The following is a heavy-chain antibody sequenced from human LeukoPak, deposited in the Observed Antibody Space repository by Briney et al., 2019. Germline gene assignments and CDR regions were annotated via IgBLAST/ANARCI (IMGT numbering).Heavy chain of an antibody. CDR2: ISGSGGST. J-gene: IGHJ4*02. V-gene: IGHV3-23*01. Sequence: TGGSLRLSCAASGFTFSSYAMSWVRQAPGKGLEWVSAISGSGGSTYYADSVKGRFTISRDNSKNTLYLQMNSLRAEDTAVYYCARDPGLRSAPNWGQGTLVTVSS. CDR1: GFTFSSYA. CDR3: ARDPGLRSAPN. D-gene: IGHD5-12*01.